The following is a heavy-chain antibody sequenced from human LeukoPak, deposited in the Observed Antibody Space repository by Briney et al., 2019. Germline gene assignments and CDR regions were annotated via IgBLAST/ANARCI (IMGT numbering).Heavy chain of an antibody. CDR2: IKQDGREK. V-gene: IGHV3-7*01. D-gene: IGHD3-9*01. CDR1: GFTFCSHW. J-gene: IGHJ4*02. Sequence: GGSLRLSCAASGFTFCSHWMNWVRQGPGKGLEWVANIKQDGREKYYVDSVKGRFIISRDNAKNSLYLQMDSLRAEDTAVYYCARSNLIGYDYWGQGTLVTVSS. CDR3: ARSNLIGYDY.